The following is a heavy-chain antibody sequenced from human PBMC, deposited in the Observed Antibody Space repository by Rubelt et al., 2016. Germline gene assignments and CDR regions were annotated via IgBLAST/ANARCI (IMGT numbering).Heavy chain of an antibody. J-gene: IGHJ4*02. Sequence: QVHLQESGPGLLKPSETLSLTCAVYGGSFSGYYWSWIRQPPGKGLEWIGDINHSGSTNYNPSLKSRVTMSVDTSKNQFSLKLISVTAADTGVYYGARDTKVGDYYFDRWGQGTLVTVAS. CDR2: INHSGST. V-gene: IGHV4-34*10. D-gene: IGHD2-21*02. CDR1: GGSFSGYY. CDR3: ARDTKVGDYYFDR.